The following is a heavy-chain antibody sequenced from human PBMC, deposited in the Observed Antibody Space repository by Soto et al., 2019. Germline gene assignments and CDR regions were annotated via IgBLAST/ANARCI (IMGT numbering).Heavy chain of an antibody. J-gene: IGHJ4*02. CDR1: GFTFSSYG. D-gene: IGHD6-6*01. CDR2: IWYDGSNK. Sequence: QVQLVESGGGVVQPGRSLRLSCAASGFTFSSYGMHWVRQAPGKGLEWVAVIWYDGSNKYYADSVKGRFTISRDNSKNPLYLQMNSLRAEDTAVYYCARDLMRGIAARRGFDYWGQGTLVTVSS. V-gene: IGHV3-33*01. CDR3: ARDLMRGIAARRGFDY.